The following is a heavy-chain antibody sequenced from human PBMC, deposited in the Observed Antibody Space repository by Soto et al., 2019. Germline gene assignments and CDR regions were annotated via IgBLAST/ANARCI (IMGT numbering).Heavy chain of an antibody. Sequence: PSETLSLTCAVYGGSFSGYYWSWIRQPPGKGLEWIGEINHSGSTNYNPSLKSRVTISVDTSKNQFSLKLSSVTAADTAVYYCAGGVAATFETSNWFDPWGQGTLVTVSS. V-gene: IGHV4-34*01. D-gene: IGHD2-15*01. CDR3: AGGVAATFETSNWFDP. CDR2: INHSGST. J-gene: IGHJ5*02. CDR1: GGSFSGYY.